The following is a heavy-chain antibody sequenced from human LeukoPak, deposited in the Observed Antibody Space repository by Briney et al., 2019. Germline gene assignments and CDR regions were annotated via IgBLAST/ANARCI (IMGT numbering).Heavy chain of an antibody. D-gene: IGHD2-2*02. CDR2: IYYSGST. CDR1: GDSISSHY. CDR3: ARGNTYAAVY. J-gene: IGHJ4*02. V-gene: IGHV4-59*11. Sequence: SETLSLTCTVSGDSISSHYGSWIRQPPGKGLEWIGYIYYSGSTNYNPSLRSRVTISVDTSKNQFSLKLTSVTAADTAVYYCARGNTYAAVYWGQGTLVTVSS.